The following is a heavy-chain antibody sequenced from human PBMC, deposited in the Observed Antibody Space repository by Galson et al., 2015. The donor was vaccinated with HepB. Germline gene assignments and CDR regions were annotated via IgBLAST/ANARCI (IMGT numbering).Heavy chain of an antibody. Sequence: SVKVSCKVSGYRLSELSMHWVRQAPGKGLEWMGGFHPENGYTIYAQTLRGRVTMTEDTSTDTAYMELSSLRCEDTAVYYCATDFKGAALVPFEYWGQGTPVTVSS. J-gene: IGHJ4*02. CDR1: GYRLSELS. V-gene: IGHV1-24*01. D-gene: IGHD2-8*02. CDR2: FHPENGYT. CDR3: ATDFKGAALVPFEY.